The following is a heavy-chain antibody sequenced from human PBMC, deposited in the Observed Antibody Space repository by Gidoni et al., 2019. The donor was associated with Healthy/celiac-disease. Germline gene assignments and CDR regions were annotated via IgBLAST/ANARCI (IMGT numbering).Heavy chain of an antibody. D-gene: IGHD3-10*01. Sequence: QVQLQQWGAGLLKPSETLSLTCAVYGGSFSGYYWSWIRQPPGKGLEWIGEINHSGSTNYNPSLKSRVTISVDTSKNQFSLKLSSVTAADTAVYYCARDRGYYGSGSYYPTSRFDYWGQGTLVTVSS. CDR3: ARDRGYYGSGSYYPTSRFDY. J-gene: IGHJ4*02. CDR1: GGSFSGYY. CDR2: INHSGST. V-gene: IGHV4-34*01.